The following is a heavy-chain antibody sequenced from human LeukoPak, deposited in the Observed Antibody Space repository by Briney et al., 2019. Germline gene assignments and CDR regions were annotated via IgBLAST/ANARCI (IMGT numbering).Heavy chain of an antibody. CDR1: GFTFSSYG. J-gene: IGHJ6*02. CDR2: IWYDGSNK. V-gene: IGHV3-33*01. CDR3: ARDVRYSSGWYNYYYYYGMDV. D-gene: IGHD6-19*01. Sequence: GGSLRLSCAASGFTFSSYGMHWVRQAPGKGLEWVAVIWYDGSNKYYADSVKGRFTISRDNSKNTLYLQMNSLRAEDTAVYYRARDVRYSSGWYNYYYYYGMDVWGQGTTVTVSS.